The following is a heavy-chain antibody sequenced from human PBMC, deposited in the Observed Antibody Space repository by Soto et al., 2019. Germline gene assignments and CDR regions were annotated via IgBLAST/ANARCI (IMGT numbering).Heavy chain of an antibody. D-gene: IGHD3-16*01. CDR2: IYYSGST. V-gene: IGHV4-59*01. CDR3: ARDRAGPTFGWQLPYVNWFDP. Sequence: SETLSLTCTVSGGSISSYYWSWIRQPPGKGLEWIGYIYYSGSTNYNPSLKSRVTISVDTSKNQFSLKLSSVTAADTAVYYCARDRAGPTFGWQLPYVNWFDPWGQGTLVTVSS. CDR1: GGSISSYY. J-gene: IGHJ5*02.